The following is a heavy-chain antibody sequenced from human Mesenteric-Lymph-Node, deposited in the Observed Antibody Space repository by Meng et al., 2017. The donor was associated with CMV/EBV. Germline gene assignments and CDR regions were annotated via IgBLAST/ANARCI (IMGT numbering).Heavy chain of an antibody. CDR1: GGSISSSSYY. J-gene: IGHJ4*02. CDR2: IYYSGST. Sequence: SETLSLTCTVSGGSISSSSYYWGWIRQPPGKGLEWIGSIYYSGSTYYNPSLKSRVTISVDTSKNQFSLKLSSVTAADTAVYYCARRWGSGGFDYWGQGTLVTVSS. V-gene: IGHV4-39*01. D-gene: IGHD3-16*01. CDR3: ARRWGSGGFDY.